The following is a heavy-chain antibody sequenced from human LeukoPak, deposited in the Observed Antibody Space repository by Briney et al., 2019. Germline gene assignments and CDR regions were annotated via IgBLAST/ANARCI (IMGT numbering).Heavy chain of an antibody. D-gene: IGHD3-22*01. CDR2: FDPEDGET. CDR1: GYTFTGYY. J-gene: IGHJ4*02. CDR3: ARERYYDSSGYPHFDY. Sequence: GASVKVSCKASGYTFTGYYMHWVRQAPGKGLEWMGGFDPEDGETIYAQKFQGRVTMTEDTSTDTAYMELSSLRSEDTAVYYCARERYYDSSGYPHFDYWGQGTLVTVSS. V-gene: IGHV1-24*01.